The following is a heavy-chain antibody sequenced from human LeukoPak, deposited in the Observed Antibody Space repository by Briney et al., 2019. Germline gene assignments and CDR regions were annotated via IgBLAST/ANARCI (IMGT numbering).Heavy chain of an antibody. CDR3: ARALERITIFGVDNGNFDY. CDR2: ISSSSSYI. Sequence: GGSLRLSCAASGFTFSSYSMNWVRQAPGKGLEWVSSISSSSSYIYYADSVKGRFTISRDNAKNSLYLQMNSLRAEDTAVYYCARALERITIFGVDNGNFDYWGQGTLVTVSS. V-gene: IGHV3-21*01. D-gene: IGHD3-3*01. J-gene: IGHJ4*02. CDR1: GFTFSSYS.